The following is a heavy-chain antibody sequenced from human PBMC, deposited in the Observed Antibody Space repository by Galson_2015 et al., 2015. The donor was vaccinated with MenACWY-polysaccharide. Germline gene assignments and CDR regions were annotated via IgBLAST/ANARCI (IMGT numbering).Heavy chain of an antibody. CDR1: GFSVTAPGVG. V-gene: IGHV2-5*02. J-gene: IGHJ4*02. CDR2: IYWDGDK. Sequence: PALVKPTQTLSLTCTFPGFSVTAPGVGVGWIRQPPGKAPEWLAHIYWDGDKRFSPSLGARLTITKDTSRDQVVLTMTDMDPVDTATYYCVRLLGGVSFDSWGQGTL. CDR3: VRLLGGVSFDS. D-gene: IGHD1-26*01.